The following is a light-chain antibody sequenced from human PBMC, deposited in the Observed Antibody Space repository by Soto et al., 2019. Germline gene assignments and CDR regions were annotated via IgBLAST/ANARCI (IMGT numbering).Light chain of an antibody. CDR3: QQYVSSVT. CDR1: QSVDSSF. CDR2: GAS. J-gene: IGKJ1*01. V-gene: IGKV3-20*01. Sequence: EIVLTQSTGFLSLSPGERATLSCRASQSVDSSFFAWYQQKPGQAPRLLIYGASKRATGIPDRFSGSGSGTDFTLSISRLEPEDFAVYYCQQYVSSVTFGQGTKV.